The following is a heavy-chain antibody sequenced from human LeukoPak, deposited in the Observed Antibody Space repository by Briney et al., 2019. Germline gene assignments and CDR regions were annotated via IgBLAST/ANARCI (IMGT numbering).Heavy chain of an antibody. CDR2: ISGDRSTI. CDR1: GFTSSDYA. J-gene: IGHJ4*02. V-gene: IGHV3-48*04. CDR3: ARDRPVVGAIDF. Sequence: GGSLRLSCGASGFTSSDYAMLWVRQAPGKGLEWISFISGDRSTIFLADSVRGRFITSRDNAQNSLYLQMNSLRAEDTAVYYCARDRPVVGAIDFWGQGTLVTVSS. D-gene: IGHD1-26*01.